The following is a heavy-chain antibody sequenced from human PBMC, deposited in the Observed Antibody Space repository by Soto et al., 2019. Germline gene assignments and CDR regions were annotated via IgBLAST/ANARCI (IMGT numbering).Heavy chain of an antibody. CDR3: ARGKALCFDS. V-gene: IGHV5-51*01. CDR2: IYPGDSDT. CDR1: GYCFTNYW. Sequence: PGQSLKISWKASGYCFTNYWIGWVRQMPGKGLEWMGVIYPGDSDTRYSPSFQGQVTISADKSLDNAYLHWDSLKASDTAIYYCARGKALCFDSWGQGTLVTVS. J-gene: IGHJ4*02.